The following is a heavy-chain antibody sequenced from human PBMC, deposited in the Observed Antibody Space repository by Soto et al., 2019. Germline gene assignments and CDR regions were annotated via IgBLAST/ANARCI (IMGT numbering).Heavy chain of an antibody. V-gene: IGHV1-69*13. CDR3: ARASGYVSGWYHDY. Sequence: SVKVSCKASGGTFSSDAVSWLRQSPGQGLEWMGGLIPILGTTHYAQKFQGRVTITADESTNTAYMELSSLRSDDTAVYYCARASGYVSGWYHDYWGQGTRVTVSS. J-gene: IGHJ4*02. CDR1: GGTFSSDA. CDR2: LIPILGTT. D-gene: IGHD6-19*01.